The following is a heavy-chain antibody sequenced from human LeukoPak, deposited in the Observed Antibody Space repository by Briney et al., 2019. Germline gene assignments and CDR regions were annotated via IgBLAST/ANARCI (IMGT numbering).Heavy chain of an antibody. D-gene: IGHD3-3*01. Sequence: GGSLRLSCVGSGFRFSDYYMSWIRQAPGKGLEWVSYISNDSVDKYYVDSVRGRFTISRDNAKKSMYLQMSGLRVEDTAVYYCARRDWVSGAVRAFDIWGQGTMVTVSS. CDR2: ISNDSVDK. CDR3: ARRDWVSGAVRAFDI. J-gene: IGHJ3*02. V-gene: IGHV3-11*04. CDR1: GFRFSDYY.